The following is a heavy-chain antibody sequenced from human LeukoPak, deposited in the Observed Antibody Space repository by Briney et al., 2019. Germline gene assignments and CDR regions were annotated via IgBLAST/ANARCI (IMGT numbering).Heavy chain of an antibody. D-gene: IGHD1-1*01. CDR2: ISYDGSNK. V-gene: IGHV3-30-3*01. Sequence: GSLRLSCAASGFTFSSYAMHWVRQAPGKGLEWVAVISYDGSNKYYADSVKGRFTISRDNSKNTLYLQMNSLRAEDTAVYYCARDGARLEPHYGMDVWGQGTTVTVSS. J-gene: IGHJ6*02. CDR1: GFTFSSYA. CDR3: ARDGARLEPHYGMDV.